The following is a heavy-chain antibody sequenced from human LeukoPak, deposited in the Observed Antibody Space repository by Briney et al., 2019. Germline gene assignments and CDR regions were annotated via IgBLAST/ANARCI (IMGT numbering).Heavy chain of an antibody. CDR1: GGSINSYY. Sequence: KPSETLSLICTVSGGSINSYYWSWIRQPPGKGLEWIAYIYYSGSTSYNPSLKSRVTISVDTSKNQFSLKLNSVTAADTAMYYCARLFHPALSGNYPFDYWGQGTLVTVSS. CDR2: IYYSGST. D-gene: IGHD1-26*01. CDR3: ARLFHPALSGNYPFDY. V-gene: IGHV4-59*01. J-gene: IGHJ4*02.